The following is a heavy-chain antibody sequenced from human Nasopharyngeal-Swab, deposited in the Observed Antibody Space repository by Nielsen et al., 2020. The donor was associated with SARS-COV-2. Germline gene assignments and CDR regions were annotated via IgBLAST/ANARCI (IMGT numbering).Heavy chain of an antibody. J-gene: IGHJ4*02. V-gene: IGHV3-74*01. CDR3: ARDLSGRDDY. D-gene: IGHD2/OR15-2a*01. Sequence: GGSLRLSCAASGFIFSRYWMHWVRQTPGKGLEWVARTNEDGTTTNYADSVRGRFAISRDNARNTLSLQLTSLRADDTALYYCARDLSGRDDYWGQGTLVTVSS. CDR2: TNEDGTTT. CDR1: GFIFSRYW.